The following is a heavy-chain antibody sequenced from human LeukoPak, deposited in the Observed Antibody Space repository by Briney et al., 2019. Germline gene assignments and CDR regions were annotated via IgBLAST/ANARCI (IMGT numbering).Heavy chain of an antibody. CDR3: ARDSSTAAGDWYFDL. D-gene: IGHD6-13*01. CDR1: GGSISSYY. CDR2: IYDSGST. Sequence: PSETLSLTCTVSGGSISSYYWSWIRQPPGKGLEWIGYIYDSGSTNYNPSLKSRVTISVDTSMNQFSLKLRSVTAADTAVYYCARDSSTAAGDWYFDLWGRGTLVTVSS. J-gene: IGHJ2*01. V-gene: IGHV4-59*01.